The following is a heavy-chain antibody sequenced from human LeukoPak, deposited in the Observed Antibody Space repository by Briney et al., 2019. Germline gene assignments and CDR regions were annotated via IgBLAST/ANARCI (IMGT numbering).Heavy chain of an antibody. CDR2: IYYSGST. CDR1: GGSISSSSYY. D-gene: IGHD3-10*01. Sequence: PSETLSLTCTVSGGSISSSSYYWGWIRQPPGKGLEWIGSIYYSGSTYYNPSLKSRVTISVDTSKNQFSLKLSSVTAADTAVYYCARQFGEEHFDYWGQGTLVTVSS. CDR3: ARQFGEEHFDY. V-gene: IGHV4-39*01. J-gene: IGHJ4*02.